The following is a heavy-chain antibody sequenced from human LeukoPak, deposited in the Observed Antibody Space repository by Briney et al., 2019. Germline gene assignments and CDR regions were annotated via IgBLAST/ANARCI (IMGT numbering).Heavy chain of an antibody. CDR2: IFYSGST. D-gene: IGHD4-23*01. J-gene: IGHJ4*02. CDR1: GGSINSSSYD. V-gene: IGHV4-39*02. Sequence: PSETLSLTCTVSGGSINSSSYDWGWIRQPPGKGLEWIGSIFYSGSTYYNPSLKSRVTISVDTSKNQFSLKLSSVTAADTAVYYCAGDYGGDFDYWGQGTLVTVSS. CDR3: AGDYGGDFDY.